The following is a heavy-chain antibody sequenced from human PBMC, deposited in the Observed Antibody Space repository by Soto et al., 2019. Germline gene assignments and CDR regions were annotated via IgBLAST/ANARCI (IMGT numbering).Heavy chain of an antibody. V-gene: IGHV3-7*04. Sequence: EVQLVESGGGLVQPGGSLRLSCTASGFIFGSHSMTWDRQAPGKGLEWVANIRQDGGDKYYVDSVKGRFTISRDNAKNSAYLQMNSLRVEDTAVYYCARESKVGRTHDAFDVWGQGTMVTVSS. J-gene: IGHJ3*01. CDR1: GFIFGSHS. D-gene: IGHD1-26*01. CDR2: IRQDGGDK. CDR3: ARESKVGRTHDAFDV.